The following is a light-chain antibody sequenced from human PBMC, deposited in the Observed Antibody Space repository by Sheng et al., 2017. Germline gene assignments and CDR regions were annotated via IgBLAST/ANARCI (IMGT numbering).Light chain of an antibody. V-gene: IGKV3-20*01. CDR3: QQYGSSPRT. Sequence: EIVLTQSPGTLSLSPGERATLSCRTSQTITNDYLAWYQQKPGQAPRLLIYVASSRAAGIPDRFSGSGSGTDFTLTISRLEAEDCAVYYCQQYGSSPRTFGQGTKVE. CDR2: VAS. CDR1: QTITNDY. J-gene: IGKJ1*01.